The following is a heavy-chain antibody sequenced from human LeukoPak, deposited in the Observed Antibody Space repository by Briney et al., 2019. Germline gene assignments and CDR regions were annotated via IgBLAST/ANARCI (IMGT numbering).Heavy chain of an antibody. D-gene: IGHD2-15*01. CDR3: ARGGRLSSDGSWTWFDP. CDR2: IYPGDSDT. CDR1: GYTFTSYW. Sequence: GESLKISCKGSGYTFTSYWIGWVRQMPGKGLEWMGIIYPGDSDTRYSPSFQGQVTMSVDKSISTAYVQWSSLKASDTAMYYCARGGRLSSDGSWTWFDPWGQGTLVTVSS. V-gene: IGHV5-51*01. J-gene: IGHJ5*02.